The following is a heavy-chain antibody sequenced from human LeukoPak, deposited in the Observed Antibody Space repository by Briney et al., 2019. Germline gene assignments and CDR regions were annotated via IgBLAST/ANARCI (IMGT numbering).Heavy chain of an antibody. CDR1: GFTFSSYA. V-gene: IGHV3-23*01. CDR3: AKDRGLLASDI. D-gene: IGHD2-21*01. J-gene: IGHJ3*02. Sequence: GGSLRLSCAASGFTFSSYAMSWVRQAPGKGLEWVSAISGSGDSTYYADSVKGRFTIARDKCKNTVYLQMNSLRAEDTAVYYCAKDRGLLASDIWGQGTMVTVSS. CDR2: ISGSGDST.